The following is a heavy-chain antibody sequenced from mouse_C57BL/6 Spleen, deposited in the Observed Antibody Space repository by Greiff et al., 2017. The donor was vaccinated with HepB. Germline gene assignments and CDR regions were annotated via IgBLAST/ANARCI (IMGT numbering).Heavy chain of an antibody. CDR3: ARGVQAWFAY. Sequence: EVKLMESGGGLVKPGGSLKLSCAASGFTFSDYGMHWVRQAPEKGLEWVAYISSGSSTIYYADTVKGRFTISRDNAENTLFLQMTSLRSEDTAMYYCARGVQAWFAYWGQGTLVTVSA. CDR2: ISSGSSTI. J-gene: IGHJ3*01. CDR1: GFTFSDYG. V-gene: IGHV5-17*01.